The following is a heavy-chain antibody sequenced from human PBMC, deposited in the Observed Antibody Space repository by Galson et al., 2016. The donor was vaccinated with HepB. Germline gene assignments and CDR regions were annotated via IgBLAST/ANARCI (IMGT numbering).Heavy chain of an antibody. CDR1: GFPFRSFA. Sequence: SLRLSCAASGFPFRSFAMAWVRQAPGKGLEWVSTISGSGRYTYYADSVKGRFTISRDNSDNSLYLQTNSLGAEDTAIYYCAKNPPPNGRGSYDNWFAPWGQGTLVTVSS. J-gene: IGHJ5*02. V-gene: IGHV3-23*01. D-gene: IGHD3-3*01. CDR3: AKNPPPNGRGSYDNWFAP. CDR2: ISGSGRYT.